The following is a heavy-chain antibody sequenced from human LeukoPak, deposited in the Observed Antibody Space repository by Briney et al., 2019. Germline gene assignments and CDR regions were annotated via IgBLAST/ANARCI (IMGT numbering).Heavy chain of an antibody. J-gene: IGHJ2*01. D-gene: IGHD3-22*01. V-gene: IGHV1-2*02. Sequence: GASVKVSCKASGYTFTGYYMHWVRQAPGQGLEWMGWINPNSGGTNYAQKFQGRVTMTRGTSISTAYMELSRLRSDDTAVYYCASHRGSYDSSGYSNWYFDLWGRGTLVTVSS. CDR2: INPNSGGT. CDR1: GYTFTGYY. CDR3: ASHRGSYDSSGYSNWYFDL.